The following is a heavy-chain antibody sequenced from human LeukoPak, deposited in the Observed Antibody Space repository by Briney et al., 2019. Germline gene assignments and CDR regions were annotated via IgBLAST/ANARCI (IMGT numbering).Heavy chain of an antibody. CDR3: ARHLSGRSYPFDY. CDR1: GGSISSYY. CDR2: IYYSGST. Sequence: SETLSLTCTVSGGSISSYYWSWIRQPPGEGLEWIGYIYYSGSTKYNPSLESRVTISVDTSKNQFSLRLSSVTAADTAVYYCARHLSGRSYPFDYWGQGTLVTVSS. D-gene: IGHD3-16*02. V-gene: IGHV4-59*08. J-gene: IGHJ4*02.